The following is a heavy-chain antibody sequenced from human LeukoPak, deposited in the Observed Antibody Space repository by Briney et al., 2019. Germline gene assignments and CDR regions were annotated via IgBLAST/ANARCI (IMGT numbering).Heavy chain of an antibody. V-gene: IGHV3-33*08. CDR2: IWYDGSKE. CDR1: GFIFSNYG. Sequence: GGSLRLSCVASGFIFSNYGMHWVRQTPAKGLEWVAIIWYDGSKEYYADSVKGRFTISRDNSKNTLYLQMNSLRAEDSAVYYCARDDAGPEYYFDSWGQGILVTVSS. CDR3: ARDDAGPEYYFDS. J-gene: IGHJ4*02.